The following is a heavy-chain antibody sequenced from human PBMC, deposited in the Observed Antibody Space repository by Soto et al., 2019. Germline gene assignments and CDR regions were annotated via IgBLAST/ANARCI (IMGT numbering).Heavy chain of an antibody. Sequence: ASVQVSCPASGSSFTSLDINWLRQTAGQGLEWMGWMEPSTGRTGYAQKFQGRVTMTRDTSINTAYMELTTLTSDDTAFYYCARGVSAGVDYWGQGTLVTVSS. J-gene: IGHJ4*02. CDR1: GSSFTSLD. V-gene: IGHV1-8*01. CDR3: ARGVSAGVDY. D-gene: IGHD1-26*01. CDR2: MEPSTGRT.